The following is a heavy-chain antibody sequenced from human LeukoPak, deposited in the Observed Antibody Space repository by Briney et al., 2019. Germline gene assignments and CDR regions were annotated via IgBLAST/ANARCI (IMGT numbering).Heavy chain of an antibody. CDR3: AKAVAVPAALSGYYDY. Sequence: GGSLRLSCAASGFTFSNFAMSWVRQAPGKGLEWVSGISSSGYTTYYADSVKGRFAISRDNSKNTLYLHMSSLRAGDTAVYYCAKAVAVPAALSGYYDYWGQGTLVTVSS. D-gene: IGHD2-2*01. CDR1: GFTFSNFA. V-gene: IGHV3-23*01. CDR2: ISSSGYTT. J-gene: IGHJ4*02.